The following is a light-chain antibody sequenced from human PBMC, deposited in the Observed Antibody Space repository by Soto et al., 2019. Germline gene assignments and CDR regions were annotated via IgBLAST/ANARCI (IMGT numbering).Light chain of an antibody. J-gene: IGKJ1*01. CDR3: QQYGSSPGT. CDR2: GAS. V-gene: IGKV3-20*01. CDR1: QTMRSSH. Sequence: EIVLTQSPGTLSLSPGERATLSCRASQTMRSSHLAWYQQKPGQAPRLLIYGASTRTFDVPDRFSGSGSGTNFTLTISRLQPEDFAVYYCQQYGSSPGTFGQGTKVEIK.